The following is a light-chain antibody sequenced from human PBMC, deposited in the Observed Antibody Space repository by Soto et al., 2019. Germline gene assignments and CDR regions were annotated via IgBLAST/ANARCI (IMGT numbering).Light chain of an antibody. CDR1: QTISSC. CDR2: KAA. J-gene: IGKJ1*01. CDR3: QHYNSYSGA. Sequence: DIQISRSLSTLSRSVGDRVTITCRASQTISSCLVAYQQKPGKAPKLLIYKAATLKSGVPPRFSGSGAGTEFTLTISSLQPDDFATYYCQHYNSYSGAFGQGTKVDIK. V-gene: IGKV1-5*03.